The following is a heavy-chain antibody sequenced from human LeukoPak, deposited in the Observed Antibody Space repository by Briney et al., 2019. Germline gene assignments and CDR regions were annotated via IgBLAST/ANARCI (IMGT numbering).Heavy chain of an antibody. CDR2: IIRIFGTA. V-gene: IGHV1-69*05. D-gene: IGHD4-11*01. CDR1: GGTFSSYA. Sequence: SVKVSCKASGGTFSSYAISWVRQAPGQGLEWMGGIIRIFGTANYAQKFQGRVTITTDESTSTAYMELSSLRSEDTAVYCCASTLYSSYVYWGQGTLVTVSS. J-gene: IGHJ4*02. CDR3: ASTLYSSYVY.